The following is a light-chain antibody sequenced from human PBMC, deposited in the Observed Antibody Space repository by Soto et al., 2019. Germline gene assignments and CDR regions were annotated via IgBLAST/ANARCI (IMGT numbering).Light chain of an antibody. Sequence: DTVLTQSPATLSLSPGETATLSCRASQSVRSHLAWYQQRPGRPPRLLIYDASYRATGVPLRFSGSGSGTEFTLTISSLESGDPAIYYCQQRSDWPPITFGQGTRLEIK. J-gene: IGKJ5*01. CDR2: DAS. CDR3: QQRSDWPPIT. CDR1: QSVRSH. V-gene: IGKV3-11*01.